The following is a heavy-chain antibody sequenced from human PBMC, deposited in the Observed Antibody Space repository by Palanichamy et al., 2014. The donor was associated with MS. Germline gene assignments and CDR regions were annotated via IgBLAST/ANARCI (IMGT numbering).Heavy chain of an antibody. CDR2: ITGSGGNT. CDR3: AKDRGSGWYLGYYAMDV. J-gene: IGHJ6*02. CDR1: GFTFSSYA. Sequence: EVQLLESGGGLAQPGGSLRLSCAASGFTFSSYAMSWVRQAPGKGLEWVSGITGSGGNTYYVDPVKGRFTISRDNSKNTLYLLLNSLRVDDTAVYYCAKDRGSGWYLGYYAMDVWGQGTTIAVSS. V-gene: IGHV3-23*01. D-gene: IGHD6-19*01.